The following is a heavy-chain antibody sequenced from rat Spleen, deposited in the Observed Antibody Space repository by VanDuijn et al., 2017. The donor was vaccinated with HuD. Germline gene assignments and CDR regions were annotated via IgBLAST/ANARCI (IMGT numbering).Heavy chain of an antibody. D-gene: IGHD1-2*01. CDR2: INSAGST. J-gene: IGHJ2*01. CDR1: GYSITSSYR. CDR3: ASLYSSYSLYYFDY. V-gene: IGHV3-3*01. Sequence: EVQLQESGPGLVKPSQSLSLTCSVTGYSITSSYRWNWIRKFPGNKLEWMGYINSAGSTNYNPSLKSRISITRDTSKYQFFLQVNSVTTEDTATYYCASLYSSYSLYYFDYWGQGVMVTVSS.